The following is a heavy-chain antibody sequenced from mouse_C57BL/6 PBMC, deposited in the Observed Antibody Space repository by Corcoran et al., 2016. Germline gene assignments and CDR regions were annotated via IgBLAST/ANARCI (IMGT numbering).Heavy chain of an antibody. J-gene: IGHJ4*01. CDR2: INPNNGGT. V-gene: IGHV1-26*01. CDR1: GYTFTDYY. CDR3: ARSDYYGSSPMDY. Sequence: EVQLQQSGPVLVKPGASVKMSCKASGYTFTDYYMNWVKQSHGKSLEWIGDINPNNGGTSYNQKFKGKATLTVDKSSSTAYMELRSLTSEDSAVYYCARSDYYGSSPMDYWGQGTSVTVSS. D-gene: IGHD1-1*01.